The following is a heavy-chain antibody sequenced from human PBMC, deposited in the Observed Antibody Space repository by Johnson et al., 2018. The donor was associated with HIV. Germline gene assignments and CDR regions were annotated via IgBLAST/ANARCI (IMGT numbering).Heavy chain of an antibody. D-gene: IGHD5-24*01. J-gene: IGHJ3*02. Sequence: VQLVESGGGVVQPGGSLRLSCAASGFTFSSYDMHWVRQATGKGLEWVSAIGTAGDTYYPGSVKGRFTISRENAKNSLYLQMNSLRGEDTAVYYCARALEGDAFDIWGQGTMVTVSS. V-gene: IGHV3-13*01. CDR3: ARALEGDAFDI. CDR2: IGTAGDT. CDR1: GFTFSSYD.